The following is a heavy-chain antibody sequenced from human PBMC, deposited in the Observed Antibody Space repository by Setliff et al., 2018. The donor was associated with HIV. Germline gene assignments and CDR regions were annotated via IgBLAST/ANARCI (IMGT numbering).Heavy chain of an antibody. CDR1: GYSISSGYY. V-gene: IGHV4-38-2*02. Sequence: SETLSLTCNVSGYSISSGYYWGWIRQPPGKGLEWIGRIYTSGSTNYNPSLKSRVTISVDTSKNQFSLKLSSVTAADTAVYYCARASLRCHLDYWGQGTLVTVSS. CDR2: IYTSGST. D-gene: IGHD4-17*01. CDR3: ARASLRCHLDY. J-gene: IGHJ4*02.